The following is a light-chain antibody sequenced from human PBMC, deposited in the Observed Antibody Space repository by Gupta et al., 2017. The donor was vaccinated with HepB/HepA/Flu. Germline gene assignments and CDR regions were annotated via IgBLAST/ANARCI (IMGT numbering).Light chain of an antibody. CDR2: AAS. CDR3: RQHNDSPWT. J-gene: IGKJ1*01. V-gene: IGKV1-17*01. Sequence: DIQITQSPSSLSASVGDRVTITCRASQDISNDLDWYQQIPGKAPKRLIYAASNGGTGVPSRFIGSGSGPEFTLTISSLQPEDFAIYYCRQHNDSPWTFGQGTKVEIK. CDR1: QDISND.